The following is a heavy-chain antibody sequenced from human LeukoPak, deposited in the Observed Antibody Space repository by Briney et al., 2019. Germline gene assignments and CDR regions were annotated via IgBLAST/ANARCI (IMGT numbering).Heavy chain of an antibody. CDR3: ARHIQGYSVDY. D-gene: IGHD5-18*01. Sequence: GESLKISCKGSGYTFDIYWIGWVRQMPGKGLERMGIIYPRDSDTRYSPSFQGQVTISADKSISTAYLQWNSLKASDTAMYYCARHIQGYSVDYWGQGTLVTVSS. CDR1: GYTFDIYW. CDR2: IYPRDSDT. V-gene: IGHV5-51*01. J-gene: IGHJ4*02.